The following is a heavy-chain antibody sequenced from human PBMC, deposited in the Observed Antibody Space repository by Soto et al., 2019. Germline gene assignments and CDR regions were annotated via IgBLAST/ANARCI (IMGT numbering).Heavy chain of an antibody. J-gene: IGHJ5*02. Sequence: SGGSLRLSCAASGFTFSSYCMHWVRQAPGKGLEWVAVISSDGTNKYYADSVKGRFTISRNNSKDTQNLQMNSLRAEDTAVYYCAKDGKARLSPVAGYNWFDPWGQGTLVTVSS. CDR3: AKDGKARLSPVAGYNWFDP. CDR1: GFTFSSYC. D-gene: IGHD6-19*01. V-gene: IGHV3-30*18. CDR2: ISSDGTNK.